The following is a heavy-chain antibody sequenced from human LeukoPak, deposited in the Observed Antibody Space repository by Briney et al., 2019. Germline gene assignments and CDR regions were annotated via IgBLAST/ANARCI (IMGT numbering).Heavy chain of an antibody. J-gene: IGHJ3*02. CDR2: IYYSGST. CDR3: ARGGISDAFDT. CDR1: GGSISSYY. V-gene: IGHV4-59*08. Sequence: PSETLSLTCTVSGGSISSYYWSWIRQPPGKGLEWIGYIYYSGSTNYNPSLKSRVTISVDTSKNQFSLKLSSVTAADTAVYYCARGGISDAFDTWGQGTMVTVSS. D-gene: IGHD3-16*01.